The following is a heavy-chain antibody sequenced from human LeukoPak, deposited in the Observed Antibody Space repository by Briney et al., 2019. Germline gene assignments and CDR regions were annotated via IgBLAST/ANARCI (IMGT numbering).Heavy chain of an antibody. D-gene: IGHD6-13*01. J-gene: IGHJ6*03. V-gene: IGHV4-4*09. CDR3: ASSLAAAGTGEYYYYYYMDV. CDR1: GGSISSYY. Sequence: SETLSLTCTVSGGSISSYYWSWIRQPPGKGLEWIGYIYTSGSTNYNPSLKSRVTISVDTSKNQFSLKLSSVTAADTAVYYCASSLAAAGTGEYYYYYYMDVWGKETTVTVSS. CDR2: IYTSGST.